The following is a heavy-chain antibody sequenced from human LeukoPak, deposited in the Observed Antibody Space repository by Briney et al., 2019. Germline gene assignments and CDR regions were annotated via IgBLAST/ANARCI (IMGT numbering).Heavy chain of an antibody. CDR3: ARGLRRWYDYMDV. Sequence: PSETLSHTCAVYGGSFSGYYWSWIRQPPGKGLEWIGEINHSGSTNYNPSLKSRVTISVDTSKNQFSLKLSSVTAADTAVYYCARGLRRWYDYMDVWGKGTTVTVSS. CDR1: GGSFSGYY. CDR2: INHSGST. J-gene: IGHJ6*03. V-gene: IGHV4-34*01. D-gene: IGHD6-13*01.